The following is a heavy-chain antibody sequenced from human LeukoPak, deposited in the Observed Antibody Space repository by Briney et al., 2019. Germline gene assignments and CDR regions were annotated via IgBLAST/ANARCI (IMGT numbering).Heavy chain of an antibody. Sequence: PSQTLSLTCTVSGGSISSSSSYWGWIRHPPGKGLEWSATIHYSGSTYYNPSLKSRVTISVDTSKNQFSLKLSSVTAADTAVYYCARRRTIFGVAVDWGQGTLVTVSS. V-gene: IGHV4-39*01. CDR3: ARRRTIFGVAVD. J-gene: IGHJ4*02. CDR1: GGSISSSSSY. D-gene: IGHD3-3*01. CDR2: IHYSGST.